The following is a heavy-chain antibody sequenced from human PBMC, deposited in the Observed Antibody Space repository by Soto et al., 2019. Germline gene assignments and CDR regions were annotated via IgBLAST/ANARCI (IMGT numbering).Heavy chain of an antibody. D-gene: IGHD3-3*01. CDR2: IYPGDSDT. CDR1: GYSFTSYW. CDR3: ARQYRTELYDFWSVNSPQGGMDV. Sequence: PGESLKISCKGSGYSFTSYWIGWVRQMPGKGLEWMGIIYPGDSDTRYSPSFQGQVTISADKSISTAYLQWSSLKASDTAMYYCARQYRTELYDFWSVNSPQGGMDVWGQGTTVTVSS. V-gene: IGHV5-51*01. J-gene: IGHJ6*02.